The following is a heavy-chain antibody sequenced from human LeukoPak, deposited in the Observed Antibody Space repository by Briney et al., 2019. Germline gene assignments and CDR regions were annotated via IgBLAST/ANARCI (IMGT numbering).Heavy chain of an antibody. Sequence: GGSLRLSCSASGFTFSSYAMHWVRQAPGKGLEYVSAISSNGGSTCYADSVKGRFAISRDNSKNTLYLQMSSLRADDTAVYYCVKGVSAKENYFDYWGQGTLVTVSS. CDR2: ISSNGGST. CDR1: GFTFSSYA. CDR3: VKGVSAKENYFDY. J-gene: IGHJ4*02. V-gene: IGHV3-64D*06. D-gene: IGHD6-13*01.